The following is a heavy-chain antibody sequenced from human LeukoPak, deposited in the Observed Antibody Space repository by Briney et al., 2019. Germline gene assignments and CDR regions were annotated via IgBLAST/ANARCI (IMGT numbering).Heavy chain of an antibody. D-gene: IGHD1-26*01. J-gene: IGHJ6*02. Sequence: GGSLRLSCAASGFTVSSNYMSWVRQAPGKGLEWVSVIYSGGSTYYAGSVKGRFTISRDNSKNTLYLQMNSLRAEDTAVYYCASPIVGASLYYYYGMDVWGQGTTVTVSS. CDR3: ASPIVGASLYYYYGMDV. V-gene: IGHV3-53*01. CDR2: IYSGGST. CDR1: GFTVSSNY.